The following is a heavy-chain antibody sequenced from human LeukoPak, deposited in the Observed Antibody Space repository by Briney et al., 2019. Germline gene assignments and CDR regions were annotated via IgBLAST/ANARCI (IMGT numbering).Heavy chain of an antibody. Sequence: SETLSLTCTVSGGSISSYYWSWIRQPAGKGLEWIGRIYTSGSTNYNPSLKSRVTMSVDTSKNQFSLKLSSVTAADTAVYYCAGGAVRGVISNYYYYYYMDVWGKGTTVTISS. CDR2: IYTSGST. CDR1: GGSISSYY. J-gene: IGHJ6*03. D-gene: IGHD3-10*01. V-gene: IGHV4-4*07. CDR3: AGGAVRGVISNYYYYYYMDV.